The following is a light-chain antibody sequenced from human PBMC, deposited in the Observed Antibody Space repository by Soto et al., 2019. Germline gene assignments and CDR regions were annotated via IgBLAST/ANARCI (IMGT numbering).Light chain of an antibody. J-gene: IGKJ2*01. V-gene: IGKV3-11*01. CDR2: DTS. Sequence: EIALTQSPATLSLSPGGRATLSCRASQSVGSTLAWYQQLPGQAPRLLIYDTSNRATGIPARFSGSGSGTDFTLTISSLEPDDFATYYCQQYNSYVYTFGQGTKLEIK. CDR1: QSVGST. CDR3: QQYNSYVYT.